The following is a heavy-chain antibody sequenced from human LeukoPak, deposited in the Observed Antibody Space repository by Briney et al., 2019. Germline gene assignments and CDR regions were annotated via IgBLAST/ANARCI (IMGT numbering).Heavy chain of an antibody. Sequence: ASVKVSCKASGGTFSSYAISWVRQAPGQGLELMGRIIPILGIANYAQKFQGRVTITADKSTSTAYMVLSSLRSEDTAVYYCAIPGRGYSSGDAFDIWGQGTMVTVSS. CDR1: GGTFSSYA. J-gene: IGHJ3*02. D-gene: IGHD3-22*01. V-gene: IGHV1-69*04. CDR3: AIPGRGYSSGDAFDI. CDR2: IIPILGIA.